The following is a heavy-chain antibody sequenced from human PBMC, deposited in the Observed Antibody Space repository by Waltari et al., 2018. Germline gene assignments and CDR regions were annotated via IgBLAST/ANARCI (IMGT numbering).Heavy chain of an antibody. CDR3: ATGGIVGAVERYYFDY. V-gene: IGHV3-53*01. Sequence: EVQLVESGGGLIQPGGSLRLSCAASGFTVSSKYVRWVRQAPGKGLEWFSVIDSGGSTYYADSVKGRFTISRDNSKNTLYLQMNSLRAEDTAVYYCATGGIVGAVERYYFDYWGQGTLVTVSS. D-gene: IGHD1-26*01. CDR2: IDSGGST. J-gene: IGHJ4*02. CDR1: GFTVSSKY.